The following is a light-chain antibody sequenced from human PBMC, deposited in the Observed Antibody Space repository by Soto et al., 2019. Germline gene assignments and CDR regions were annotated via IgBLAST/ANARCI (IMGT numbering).Light chain of an antibody. CDR1: SSDVGGYNY. J-gene: IGLJ2*01. CDR3: HSYTSSITLV. V-gene: IGLV2-14*01. CDR2: DVS. Sequence: QSALTQPASVSGSPGQSITISCTGTSSDVGGYNYVSWYQQHPGKAPKLMIYDVSNRPSGVSNRFSGSKSGNTASLTISGLQAEDEADYYCHSYTSSITLVFGGGTKLTVL.